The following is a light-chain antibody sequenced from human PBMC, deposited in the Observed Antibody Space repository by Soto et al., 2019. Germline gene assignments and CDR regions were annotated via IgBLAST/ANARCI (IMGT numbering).Light chain of an antibody. CDR3: PQANSFPPT. CDR1: QGINSW. J-gene: IGKJ4*01. CDR2: AAS. V-gene: IGKV1-12*01. Sequence: DVQLTQSPSSVSASVGDRVTITCRASQGINSWLAWYQQRPGKAPNLLIYAASTLQSGVPSRFSGSGSGTDLTLTITSLQPEDFATYYCPQANSFPPTFGGGTKVEIK.